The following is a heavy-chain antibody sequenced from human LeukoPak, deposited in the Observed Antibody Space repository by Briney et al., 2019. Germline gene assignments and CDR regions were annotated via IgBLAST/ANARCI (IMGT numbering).Heavy chain of an antibody. CDR3: ARVLWPGVYYFDY. CDR1: GFTFSSYS. D-gene: IGHD2/OR15-2a*01. J-gene: IGHJ4*02. Sequence: PGGSLRLSCAASGFTFSSYSMNWVRQAPGKGLEWVSYISSSSSTIYYADSVKGRFTISRDNAKNSLYLQMNSLRAEDTAVYYCARVLWPGVYYFDYWGQGTLVTVSS. V-gene: IGHV3-48*04. CDR2: ISSSSSTI.